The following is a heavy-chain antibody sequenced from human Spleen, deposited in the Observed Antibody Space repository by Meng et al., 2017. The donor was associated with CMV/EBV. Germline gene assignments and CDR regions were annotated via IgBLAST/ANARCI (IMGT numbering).Heavy chain of an antibody. V-gene: IGHV3-23*01. CDR3: ARDVAQGGPNWFDP. CDR1: GFTFSNYA. Sequence: GESLRISCAASGFTFSNYAMSWVRQAPGKGLEWVAAITGSGDDTYFAYYADSVKGRFTISRDNAKNSLYLQMNSLRAEDTAVYYCARDVAQGGPNWFDPWGQGTLVTVSS. CDR2: ITGSGDDTYFA. J-gene: IGHJ5*02. D-gene: IGHD2-15*01.